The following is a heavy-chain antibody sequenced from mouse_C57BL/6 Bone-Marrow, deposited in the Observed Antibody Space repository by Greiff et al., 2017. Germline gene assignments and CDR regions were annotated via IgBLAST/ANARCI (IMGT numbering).Heavy chain of an antibody. CDR1: GFTFSSYG. D-gene: IGHD1-2*01. CDR3: ARTPATD. CDR2: ISSGGSYT. Sequence: EVKLVESGGDLVKPGGSLKLSCAASGFTFSSYGMSWVRQTPDKRLEWVATISSGGSYTYYPDSVKGRFTISRDNAKNTLFLQMSRLKSEDTAMYYCARTPATDWGQGTTLTVSS. V-gene: IGHV5-6*01. J-gene: IGHJ2*01.